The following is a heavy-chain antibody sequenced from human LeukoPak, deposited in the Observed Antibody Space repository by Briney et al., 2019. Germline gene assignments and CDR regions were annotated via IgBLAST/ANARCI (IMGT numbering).Heavy chain of an antibody. Sequence: GASVKVSCKGSGYTFTSYDINWVRQANGQGLEWMGWMNPNSGNTGYAQKFQGRVTITRNTSISTAYMEMSSLRSEDTAVYYCARGFRGSGIPGIGYWGQGTLVTASS. D-gene: IGHD3-10*01. CDR3: ARGFRGSGIPGIGY. V-gene: IGHV1-8*03. CDR2: MNPNSGNT. CDR1: GYTFTSYD. J-gene: IGHJ4*02.